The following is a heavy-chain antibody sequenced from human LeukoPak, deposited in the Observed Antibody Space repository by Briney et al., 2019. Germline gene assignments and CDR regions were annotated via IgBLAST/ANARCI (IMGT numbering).Heavy chain of an antibody. Sequence: GGSLRLSCGASGFTFSVAWMSWVRQAPGKGLQWVGRIKGKADGGTADYAAPVKGRFTISRDDPKNMVYLQMNSLKTEDTGVYYCTTPKHNWKDAWGQGTLVFVSS. CDR3: TTPKHNWKDA. V-gene: IGHV3-15*01. CDR1: GFTFSVAW. CDR2: IKGKADGGTA. D-gene: IGHD1-20*01. J-gene: IGHJ5*02.